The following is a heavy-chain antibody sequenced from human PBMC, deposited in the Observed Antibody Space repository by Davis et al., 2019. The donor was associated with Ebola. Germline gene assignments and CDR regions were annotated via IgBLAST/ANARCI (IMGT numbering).Heavy chain of an antibody. V-gene: IGHV1-69*05. D-gene: IGHD3-22*01. CDR1: GGTFSSYA. CDR3: AELRYYYDSSGYADAFDI. Sequence: SVKVSCKASGGTFSSYAISWVRQAPGQGLEWMGGIIPIFGTANYAQKLQGRVTMTTDTSTSTAYMELRSLRSDDTAVYYCAELRYYYDSSGYADAFDIWGQGTMVTVSS. J-gene: IGHJ3*02. CDR2: IIPIFGTA.